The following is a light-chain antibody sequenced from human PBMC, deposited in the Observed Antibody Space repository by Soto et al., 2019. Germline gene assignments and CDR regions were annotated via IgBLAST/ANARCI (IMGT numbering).Light chain of an antibody. Sequence: QSVLTQPASVSGSLGQSITISCSGTSSDVGGYNYVSWYQLHPGKAPKLMIHEVSERPSGVSHRFSGSKSGNTASLTISGLQAEDEADYYCASYVTGDTYVFGSGTKLTVL. J-gene: IGLJ1*01. CDR1: SSDVGGYNY. V-gene: IGLV2-14*01. CDR2: EVS. CDR3: ASYVTGDTYV.